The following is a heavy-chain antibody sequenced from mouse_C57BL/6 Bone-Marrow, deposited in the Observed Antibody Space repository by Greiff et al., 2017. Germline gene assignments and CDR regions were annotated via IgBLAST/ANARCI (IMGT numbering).Heavy chain of an antibody. Sequence: VQVVESGPELVKPGASVKISCKASGYAFSSSWMNWVKQRPGKGLEWIGRIYPGDGDTNYNGKFKGKATLTADKSSSTAYMQLSSLTSEDSAVYFCARGDYYGSRDWYFDVWGTGTTV. CDR3: ARGDYYGSRDWYFDV. V-gene: IGHV1-82*01. D-gene: IGHD1-1*01. J-gene: IGHJ1*03. CDR2: IYPGDGDT. CDR1: GYAFSSSW.